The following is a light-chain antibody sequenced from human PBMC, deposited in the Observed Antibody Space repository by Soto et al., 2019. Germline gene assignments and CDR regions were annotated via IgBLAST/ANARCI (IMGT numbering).Light chain of an antibody. CDR1: QTISIW. V-gene: IGKV1-5*01. J-gene: IGKJ4*01. CDR2: DAS. Sequence: DIQMTQYPSTLSASVGDRVTITCRARQTISIWLAWYQQKPGKAPKLLIYDASILESGVPSRFSGSGSGTEFTLTISSLQPDDFATYYCQQYNVFPLTFGGGTKVDIK. CDR3: QQYNVFPLT.